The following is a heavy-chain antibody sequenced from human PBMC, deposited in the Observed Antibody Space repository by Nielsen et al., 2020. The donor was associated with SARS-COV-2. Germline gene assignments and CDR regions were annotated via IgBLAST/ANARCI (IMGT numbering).Heavy chain of an antibody. V-gene: IGHV6-1*01. Sequence: SQTLSLTCAISGDSVSTNSAAWNWLRQSPSRGLEWLGRTYYRSKWYNDYAVSVKSRITINPDTSKNQFSLQLNSVTPEDTAVYYCAREGIAAAGAFDLWGRGTLVTVSS. D-gene: IGHD6-13*01. CDR1: GDSVSTNSAA. CDR3: AREGIAAAGAFDL. CDR2: TYYRSKWYN. J-gene: IGHJ2*01.